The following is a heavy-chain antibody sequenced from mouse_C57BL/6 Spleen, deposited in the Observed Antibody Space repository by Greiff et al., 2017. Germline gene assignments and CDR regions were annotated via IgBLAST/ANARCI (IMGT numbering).Heavy chain of an antibody. Sequence: VQLQQSGAELVRPGASVKLSCTASGFNIKDYYMHWVKQRPEQGLEWIGRIDPEDGDTEYAPKFQGKATMTADTSSNTAYLQLSSLTSEDTAVYYCTSYYGSSRWFAYWGQGTLVTVSA. J-gene: IGHJ3*01. CDR1: GFNIKDYY. CDR2: IDPEDGDT. CDR3: TSYYGSSRWFAY. D-gene: IGHD1-1*01. V-gene: IGHV14-1*01.